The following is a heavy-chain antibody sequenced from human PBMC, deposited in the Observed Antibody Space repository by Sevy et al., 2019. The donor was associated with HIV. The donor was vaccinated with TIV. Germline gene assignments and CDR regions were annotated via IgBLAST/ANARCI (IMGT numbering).Heavy chain of an antibody. CDR2: IKSKIDGETT. V-gene: IGHV3-15*01. Sequence: GGSLRLSCAVSGFTVSNAWMNWVRQAPGTGLQWVGLIKSKIDGETTDYVAPVKGRFTISRDDSTNTLYLQMNSLKTEDTGVYYCATAPGYYDSAPFDYWGPGTLVTVSS. CDR3: ATAPGYYDSAPFDY. D-gene: IGHD3-22*01. J-gene: IGHJ4*02. CDR1: GFTVSNAW.